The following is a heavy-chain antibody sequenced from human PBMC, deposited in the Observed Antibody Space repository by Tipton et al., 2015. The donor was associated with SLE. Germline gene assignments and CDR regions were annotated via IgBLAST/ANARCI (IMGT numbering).Heavy chain of an antibody. Sequence: SLRLSCAASGFTFSSYSMNWVRQAPGKGLEWVSYISSSSSTIYYADSVKGRFTISRDNAKNSLYLQMNSLRAEDPAVYYCARQPRDSSGYYSDALDIWGQGTMVTVSS. CDR2: ISSSSSTI. J-gene: IGHJ3*02. CDR3: ARQPRDSSGYYSDALDI. D-gene: IGHD3-22*01. V-gene: IGHV3-48*01. CDR1: GFTFSSYS.